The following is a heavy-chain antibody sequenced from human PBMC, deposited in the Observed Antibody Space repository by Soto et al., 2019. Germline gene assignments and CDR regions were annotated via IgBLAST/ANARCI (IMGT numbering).Heavy chain of an antibody. Sequence: GGSLRLSCAASGFTFSHAWMSWVRQAPGKGLEWVGRIKSKADGETKDYGAPVRGRFTISRDDSQDILYLHMNSLRIEDTAVYYCCVIKRRDQYSTSGYWFDPWGPGTLVTVST. CDR1: GFTFSHAW. V-gene: IGHV3-15*01. CDR2: IKSKADGETK. CDR3: CVIKRRDQYSTSGYWFDP. J-gene: IGHJ5*02. D-gene: IGHD4-4*01.